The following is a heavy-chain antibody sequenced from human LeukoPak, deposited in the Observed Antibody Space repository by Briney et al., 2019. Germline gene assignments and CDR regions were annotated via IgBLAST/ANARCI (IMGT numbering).Heavy chain of an antibody. CDR1: GFSFSGSA. CDR2: IRSKSDSYAT. CDR3: TGSSKRYCSGEKCHSDYYYYGMDI. Sequence: HPGGSLRLSCAASGFSFSGSAMHRVRQASGKGLEWLGRIRSKSDSYATAYAASVNGRFTISRDDSKSTAYLQMDSPKAEDTAVYYCTGSSKRYCSGEKCHSDYYYYGMDIWGKGTTVTVSS. J-gene: IGHJ6*04. D-gene: IGHD2-15*01. V-gene: IGHV3-73*01.